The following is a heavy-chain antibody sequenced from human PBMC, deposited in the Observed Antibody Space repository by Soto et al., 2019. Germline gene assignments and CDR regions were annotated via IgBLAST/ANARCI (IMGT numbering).Heavy chain of an antibody. D-gene: IGHD3-10*01. J-gene: IGHJ4*02. CDR2: INHSGGT. CDR3: AMWLYDSDSRRDY. Sequence: QVQLQQWGAGLLKPSETLSLTCGVYGGSFTGHYWSWIRQPPGKGLDWIGEINHSGGTNYNPSLKSRVTISVDTSKNQFSLKLSSVTAADTAVYYCAMWLYDSDSRRDYWGQGTLVTVSS. CDR1: GGSFTGHY. V-gene: IGHV4-34*02.